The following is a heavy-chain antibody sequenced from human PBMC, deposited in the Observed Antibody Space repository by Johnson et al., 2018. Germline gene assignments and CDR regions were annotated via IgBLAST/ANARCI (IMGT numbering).Heavy chain of an antibody. CDR3: AKIPHPRIMECTSREGYSYYYYMDV. D-gene: IGHD2-15*01. J-gene: IGHJ6*03. Sequence: QVQLVQSGGGVVQPGRSLRLSCAASGFTFSSYAMHWVRQAPGKGLEWVAVISYDGSNKYYADSVKGRFTISRDNSKNTLYLQMNSLRAEDTAAYYCAKIPHPRIMECTSREGYSYYYYMDVWGKGTTVTVSS. V-gene: IGHV3-30*18. CDR1: GFTFSSYA. CDR2: ISYDGSNK.